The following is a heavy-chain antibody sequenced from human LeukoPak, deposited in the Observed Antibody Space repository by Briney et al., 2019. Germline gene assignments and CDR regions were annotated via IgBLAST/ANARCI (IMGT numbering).Heavy chain of an antibody. J-gene: IGHJ3*02. D-gene: IGHD6-13*01. CDR1: GGSINISY. CDR2: IYYRGST. V-gene: IGHV4-59*08. Sequence: SETLSLTRTVSGGSINISYWSWIRPPPGQGLEWIGYIYYRGSTNYNPSLKSRVTISVDTSKNHYSLRLTSVTAADTAVYYCARSGVFTGYDAFDIWGQGTRVTVSS. CDR3: ARSGVFTGYDAFDI.